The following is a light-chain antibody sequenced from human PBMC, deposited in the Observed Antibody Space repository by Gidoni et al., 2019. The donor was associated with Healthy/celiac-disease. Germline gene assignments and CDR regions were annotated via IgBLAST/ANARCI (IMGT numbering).Light chain of an antibody. CDR2: WAS. J-gene: IGKJ3*01. CDR3: QQYYSTPLT. V-gene: IGKV4-1*01. Sequence: DIVMTQSPDSLAVSLGERATINCKSSQSVLYSSNNKNYLAWYQQKPGQPPNLLIYWASTRESGVPDPFIGSGSGTDFTLTIISLQAEDVSVYYCQQYYSTPLTFGPGTKVDIK. CDR1: QSVLYSSNNKNY.